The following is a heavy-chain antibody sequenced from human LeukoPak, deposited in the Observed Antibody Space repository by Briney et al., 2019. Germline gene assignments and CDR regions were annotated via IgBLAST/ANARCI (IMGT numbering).Heavy chain of an antibody. CDR3: ASPGSTLTGGPV. J-gene: IGHJ4*02. CDR2: ISTSSSYI. Sequence: GGSLRLSCAASGFTFSSYSMNWVRQAPGKGLEWVASISTSSSYIKYTDSVKGRFTISRDNALNSVYLQMNSLRDDDTAVYYCASPGSTLTGGPVCGQGSLVTVSS. V-gene: IGHV3-21*06. CDR1: GFTFSSYS. D-gene: IGHD3-9*01.